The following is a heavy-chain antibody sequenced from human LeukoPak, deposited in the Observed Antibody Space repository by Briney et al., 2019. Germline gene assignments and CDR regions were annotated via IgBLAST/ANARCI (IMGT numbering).Heavy chain of an antibody. CDR1: GFTVSSHY. J-gene: IGHJ4*02. CDR2: IYSGGST. D-gene: IGHD3-10*01. V-gene: IGHV3-53*01. Sequence: GGSLRLSCAASGFTVSSHYMSWVRDAPGKGLEGVSVIYSGGSTYYADSVKGRFTIPRDNSKNTLYLQMNSLRAEDTAVYYCARVQGHTMVREYYFDYWGQGTLVTVSS. CDR3: ARVQGHTMVREYYFDY.